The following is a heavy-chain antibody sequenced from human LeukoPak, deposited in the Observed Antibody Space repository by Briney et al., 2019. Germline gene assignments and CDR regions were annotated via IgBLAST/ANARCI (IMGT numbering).Heavy chain of an antibody. V-gene: IGHV4-61*09. D-gene: IGHD4-11*01. Sequence: SQTLSLTCTVSGVSISSGTNYWSWIRQPAGKGLEWIGEINHSGSTNYNPSLKSRVTISVDTSKNQFSLKLSSVTAADTAVYYCARVTTVTTYYYYYYMDVWGKGTTVTVSS. CDR3: ARVTTVTTYYYYYYMDV. CDR1: GVSISSGTNY. CDR2: INHSGST. J-gene: IGHJ6*03.